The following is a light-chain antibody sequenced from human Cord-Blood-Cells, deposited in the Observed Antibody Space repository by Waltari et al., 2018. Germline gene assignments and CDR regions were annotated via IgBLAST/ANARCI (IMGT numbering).Light chain of an antibody. CDR1: SRDVGGYNY. CDR2: DVS. V-gene: IGLV2-11*01. J-gene: IGLJ3*02. Sequence: QSALTQPRSVSGSPGQSVTISCTGTSRDVGGYNYVSWYQQPPGKAPKPMIYDVSKRPSGVPDRFSGSKSGNTASLTISGLQAEDEADYYCCSYAGSYTGVFGGGTKLTVL. CDR3: CSYAGSYTGV.